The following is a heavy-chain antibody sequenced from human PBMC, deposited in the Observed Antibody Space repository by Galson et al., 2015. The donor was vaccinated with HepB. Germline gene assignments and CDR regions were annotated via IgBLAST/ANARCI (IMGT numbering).Heavy chain of an antibody. V-gene: IGHV1-46*01. CDR2: INPSGGST. J-gene: IGHJ4*02. D-gene: IGHD3-22*01. CDR1: GYTFTSYY. CDR3: ARGYYDSSGYYWAHFDY. Sequence: SVKVSCKASGYTFTSYYMHWVRQAPGQGLEWMGIINPSGGSTSYAQKFQGRVTMTRDTSTSTVYMELSSLRSEDTAVYYCARGYYDSSGYYWAHFDYWGQGTLVTVSS.